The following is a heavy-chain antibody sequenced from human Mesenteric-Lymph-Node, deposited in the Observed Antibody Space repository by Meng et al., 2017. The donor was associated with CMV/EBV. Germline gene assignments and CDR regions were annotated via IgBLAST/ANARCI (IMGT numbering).Heavy chain of an antibody. J-gene: IGHJ4*02. Sequence: QGQLTEWGAGRLKPSEPLALTCAVYGGSFSGYYWSWIRQPPGKGLEWIGEINHSGSTNYDPSLKSRVTISVDTSKNQFSLKLSSVTAADTAVYYCARHQRWLKSEGGFNYWGQGTLVTVSS. CDR3: ARHQRWLKSEGGFNY. V-gene: IGHV4-34*01. CDR2: INHSGST. D-gene: IGHD4-23*01. CDR1: GGSFSGYY.